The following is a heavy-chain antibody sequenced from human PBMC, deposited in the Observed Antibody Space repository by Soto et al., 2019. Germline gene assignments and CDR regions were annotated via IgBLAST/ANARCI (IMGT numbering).Heavy chain of an antibody. V-gene: IGHV3-30-3*01. CDR2: ISYDGNNQ. D-gene: IGHD1-26*01. CDR1: GFTFSTYA. Sequence: QVQLVESGGGVVQPGRSLRLSCAASGFTFSTYAMHWVRQAPGRGLEWVAVISYDGNNQYYADSVKGRFTISRDNSKNTLYLQLNSLIPEDTAVFYCARDRSMGATDYWGQGTLVTVSS. CDR3: ARDRSMGATDY. J-gene: IGHJ4*02.